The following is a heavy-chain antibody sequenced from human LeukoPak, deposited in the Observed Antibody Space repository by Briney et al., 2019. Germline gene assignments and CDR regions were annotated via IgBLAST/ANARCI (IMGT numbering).Heavy chain of an antibody. D-gene: IGHD3-22*01. CDR2: MNPNSGNT. J-gene: IGHJ4*02. Sequence: ASVKVSCKASGYTFTSYDINWVRQATGQGLEWMGWMNPNSGNTGYAQKFQGRVTMTRNTSISTAYMELSSLRSEDTAVYYCARRRYYYGSSGYYFYYFDYWGQGTLVTVSS. V-gene: IGHV1-8*01. CDR1: GYTFTSYD. CDR3: ARRRYYYGSSGYYFYYFDY.